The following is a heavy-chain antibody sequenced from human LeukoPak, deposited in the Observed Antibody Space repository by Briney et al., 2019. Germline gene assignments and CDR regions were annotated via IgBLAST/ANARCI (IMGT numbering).Heavy chain of an antibody. Sequence: ASVKVSCKASGYTFTGYYMHWVRQAPGQGLEWMGWINPNSGGTNYAQKFQGRVTMTRDTSISTAYMELSRLRSDDTAVYCCARERPIAARLEFGFDPWGQGTLVTVSS. CDR3: ARERPIAARLEFGFDP. V-gene: IGHV1-2*02. CDR2: INPNSGGT. CDR1: GYTFTGYY. J-gene: IGHJ5*02. D-gene: IGHD6-6*01.